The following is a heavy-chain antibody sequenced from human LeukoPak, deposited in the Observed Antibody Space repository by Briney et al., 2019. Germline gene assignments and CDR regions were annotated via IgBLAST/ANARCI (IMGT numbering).Heavy chain of an antibody. CDR1: GFTFSSYW. J-gene: IGHJ4*02. Sequence: GESLKISCAASGFTFSSYWMHWVRQAPGKGLVWVSRINSDGSTTNYADSVKGRFTISRDNAKNTLYLQTNSLRAEDTAVYYCARRRDGYNIDYWGQGTLVTVSS. CDR2: INSDGSTT. V-gene: IGHV3-74*01. CDR3: ARRRDGYNIDY. D-gene: IGHD5-24*01.